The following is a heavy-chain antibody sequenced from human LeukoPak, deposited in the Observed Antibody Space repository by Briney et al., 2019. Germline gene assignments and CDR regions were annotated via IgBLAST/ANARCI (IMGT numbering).Heavy chain of an antibody. CDR1: GGSISSYY. CDR3: ARDRWGAFDI. V-gene: IGHV4-59*01. CDR2: IYYSGST. J-gene: IGHJ3*02. D-gene: IGHD3-16*01. Sequence: PSETLSLTCTVSGGSISSYYWSWIRQPPGKGLEWIGYIYYSGSTNYNPSLKSRVTISVDTSKNQFSLELSSVTAADTAVYYCARDRWGAFDIWGQGTMVTVSS.